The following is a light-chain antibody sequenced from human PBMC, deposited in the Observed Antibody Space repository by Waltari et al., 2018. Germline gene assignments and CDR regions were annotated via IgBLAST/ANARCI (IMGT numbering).Light chain of an antibody. Sequence: SYDLTQSPSLSVSPGQTAGITCGGDNTESEFVNWYQHKPPQSPTLVMYADFERPSGIPERFSGSKSGNTATLTISGVEAGDEADYYCQVWDIRGDQPTFGPGTRLTVL. J-gene: IGLJ1*01. CDR2: ADF. CDR1: NTESEF. V-gene: IGLV3-21*02. CDR3: QVWDIRGDQPT.